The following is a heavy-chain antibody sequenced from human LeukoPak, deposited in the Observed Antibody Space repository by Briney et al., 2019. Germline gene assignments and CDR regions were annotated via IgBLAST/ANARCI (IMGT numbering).Heavy chain of an antibody. V-gene: IGHV1-8*02. CDR1: GYTFTGYY. Sequence: ASVKVSCKASGYTFTGYYMHWVRQAPGQGLEWMGWMNPNSGNTGYAQKFLGRVTMTRNTSISTAYMELSSLRSEDTAVYYCAKTSAAAGLTGYWGQGTLVTVSS. D-gene: IGHD6-13*01. CDR2: MNPNSGNT. CDR3: AKTSAAAGLTGY. J-gene: IGHJ4*02.